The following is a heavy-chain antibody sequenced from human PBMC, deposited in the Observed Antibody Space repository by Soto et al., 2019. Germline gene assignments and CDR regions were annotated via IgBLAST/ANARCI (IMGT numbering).Heavy chain of an antibody. D-gene: IGHD3-10*01. V-gene: IGHV1-69*01. CDR3: ARARVDYGSGNYYNRIDF. Sequence: QVQLVQSGAEVKKPGSSVKVSCKASGGIFSTYAISWLRQAPGQGLEWMGGIIPLFGTPNYAQRFQGRVTITADESTSSDYMELSRLSSEDTAVYYCARARVDYGSGNYYNRIDFWGQVTLVTVSS. CDR2: IIPLFGTP. J-gene: IGHJ4*02. CDR1: GGIFSTYA.